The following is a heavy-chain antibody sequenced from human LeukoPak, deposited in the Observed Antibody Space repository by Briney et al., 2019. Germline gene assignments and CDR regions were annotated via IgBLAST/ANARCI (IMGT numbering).Heavy chain of an antibody. V-gene: IGHV4-34*01. CDR1: GGSISNYY. CDR3: ATGKYDSSDYSGGWYYFDY. CDR2: INHSGSA. D-gene: IGHD3-22*01. J-gene: IGHJ4*02. Sequence: TSETLSLTCTVSGGSISNYYWTWIRQSPGKGLEWIGQINHSGSANYNRSLKSRVTITIESSKNQFSLELSSVTAADSAMYYCATGKYDSSDYSGGWYYFDYWGQGTLVTVSS.